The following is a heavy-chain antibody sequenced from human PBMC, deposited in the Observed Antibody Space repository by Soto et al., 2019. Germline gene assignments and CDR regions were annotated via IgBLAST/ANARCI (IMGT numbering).Heavy chain of an antibody. CDR1: GFTFSSYW. CDR3: ASRILESSYYYYMDV. V-gene: IGHV3-7*01. J-gene: IGHJ6*03. CDR2: IKQDGSEK. Sequence: PGGSQRLSCAASGFTFSSYWMSWVRQAPGKGLEWVANIKQDGSEKYDVDSVKGRFTISRDNAKNSLYLQMNSLRAEDTAVYYCASRILESSYYYYMDVWGKGTTVTVSS.